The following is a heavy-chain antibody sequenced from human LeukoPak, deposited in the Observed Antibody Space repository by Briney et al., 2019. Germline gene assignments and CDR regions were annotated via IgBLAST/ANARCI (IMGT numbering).Heavy chain of an antibody. J-gene: IGHJ4*02. V-gene: IGHV3-33*01. CDR3: AGDLQAMYFQD. Sequence: PGTSLRLSCVTSGFNFGVFGMHWVRQAPGKGLEWVAVIGHAGNSIYYGDSVKGRFTITRDNSKNTLFLQMSSLTAEDTAVYYCAGDLQAMYFQDWGQGALVTVAS. D-gene: IGHD3-9*01. CDR1: GFNFGVFG. CDR2: IGHAGNSI.